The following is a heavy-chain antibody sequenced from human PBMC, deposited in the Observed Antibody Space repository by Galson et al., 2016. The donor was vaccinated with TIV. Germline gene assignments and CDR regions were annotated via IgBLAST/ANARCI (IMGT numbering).Heavy chain of an antibody. J-gene: IGHJ4*02. D-gene: IGHD3-3*01. CDR2: YI. V-gene: IGHV3-21*01. CDR3: ATNDFLSYYFDY. Sequence: YIYYADSVRGRFTISRDNAAKSLYLQMSSLRAEDTAVYFCATNDFLSYYFDYWGQGILVTVSS.